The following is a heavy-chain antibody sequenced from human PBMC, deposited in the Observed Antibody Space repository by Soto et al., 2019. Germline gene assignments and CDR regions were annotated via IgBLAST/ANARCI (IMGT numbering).Heavy chain of an antibody. CDR2: SRDKVHSHTT. D-gene: IGHD5-12*01. Sequence: EVQLAESGGGLVQPGGPLRLSCAASGFTFSDHYMYWVRQAPGKGLEWVGRSRDKVHSHTTEYAASVKGRFTISRGDSENSLYLQMNSLKAEDTAVYYCARGVVSTGYFDYWGQGTLVTVSS. J-gene: IGHJ4*02. CDR3: ARGVVSTGYFDY. V-gene: IGHV3-72*01. CDR1: GFTFSDHY.